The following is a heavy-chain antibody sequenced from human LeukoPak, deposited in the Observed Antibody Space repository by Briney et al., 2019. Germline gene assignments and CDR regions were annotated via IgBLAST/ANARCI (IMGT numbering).Heavy chain of an antibody. Sequence: PSETLSLTCTVSGGSISSYYWSWIRQPPGKGLEWIGYIYYSGSTNYNPSLKSRVTISVDTSKNQFSLKLSSVTAADTAVYYCAREMVVVPAAIYAFDIWGQGTMVTVSS. CDR2: IYYSGST. V-gene: IGHV4-59*01. D-gene: IGHD2-2*01. J-gene: IGHJ3*02. CDR1: GGSISSYY. CDR3: AREMVVVPAAIYAFDI.